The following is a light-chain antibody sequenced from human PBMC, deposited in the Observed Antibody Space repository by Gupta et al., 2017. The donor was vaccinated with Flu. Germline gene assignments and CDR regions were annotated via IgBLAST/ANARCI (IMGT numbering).Light chain of an antibody. CDR1: SSDVGGHNY. Sequence: ITISCTGTSSDVGGHNYVSWYQHHPGKAPKLIIYEVSNRPSGVSNRFSGSKSGNTASLTISGLQAEDEADYYCSSYTTSSTSWVFGGGTKLTVL. J-gene: IGLJ3*02. CDR2: EVS. CDR3: SSYTTSSTSWV. V-gene: IGLV2-14*01.